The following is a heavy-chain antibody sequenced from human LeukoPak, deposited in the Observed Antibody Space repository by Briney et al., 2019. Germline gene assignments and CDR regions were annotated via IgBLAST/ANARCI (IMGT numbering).Heavy chain of an antibody. J-gene: IGHJ4*02. D-gene: IGHD3-3*01. CDR2: IYHGGTT. CDR3: ARSFGVVFMLDY. CDR1: GLSIRDFYY. V-gene: IGHV4-38-2*01. Sequence: PSETLSLTCAVSGLSIRDFYYWGWIRQTPGKGLEWIGSIYHGGTTHYNSSLKSRVSMSVDTSKNQFSLSLSSVTAADTAVYYCARSFGVVFMLDYWGLGTLVTVSS.